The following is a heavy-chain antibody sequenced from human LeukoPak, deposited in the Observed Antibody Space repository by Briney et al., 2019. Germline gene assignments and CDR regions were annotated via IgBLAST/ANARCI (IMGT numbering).Heavy chain of an antibody. CDR3: ARDRAPTIITIFGVVTPRYGMDV. V-gene: IGHV3-21*01. Sequence: GGSLRLSCAASGFTFSSYSMNWVRQAPGKGLEWVSSISSSSSYIYYADSVKGRFTISRDNAKNSLYLQMNSLRAEDTAVYYCARDRAPTIITIFGVVTPRYGMDVWDQGTTVTVSS. CDR1: GFTFSSYS. D-gene: IGHD3-3*01. J-gene: IGHJ6*02. CDR2: ISSSSSYI.